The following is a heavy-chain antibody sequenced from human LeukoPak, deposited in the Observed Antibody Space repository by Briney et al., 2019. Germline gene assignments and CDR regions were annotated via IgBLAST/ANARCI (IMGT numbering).Heavy chain of an antibody. V-gene: IGHV3-11*04. CDR2: ISSSGSTI. CDR3: ARGDYVANY. CDR1: GFTFSDYY. D-gene: IGHD4-17*01. J-gene: IGHJ4*02. Sequence: PGGSLRLSCAASGFTFSDYYMSCVPHAPGKGLEGGSYISSSGSTIYYADSVKGRFTISRDNAKNSLYLQMNSLRAEDTAVYYCARGDYVANYWGQGTLVTVSS.